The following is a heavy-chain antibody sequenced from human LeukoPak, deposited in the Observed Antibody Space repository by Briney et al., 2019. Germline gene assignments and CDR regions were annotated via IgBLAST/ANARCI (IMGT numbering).Heavy chain of an antibody. CDR3: ATVGYYGSGSPDY. J-gene: IGHJ4*02. CDR2: FDPEDGET. Sequence: ASVKASCKVSGYTLTELSMHWVRQAPGKGLEWMGGFDPEDGETIYAQKFQGRVTMTEDTSTDTAYMELSSLRSEDTAVYYCATVGYYGSGSPDYWGQGTLVTVSS. CDR1: GYTLTELS. V-gene: IGHV1-24*01. D-gene: IGHD3-10*01.